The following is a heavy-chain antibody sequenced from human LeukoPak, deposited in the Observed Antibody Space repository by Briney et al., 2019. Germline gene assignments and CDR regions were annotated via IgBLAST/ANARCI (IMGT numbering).Heavy chain of an antibody. Sequence: SETLSLTCAVYGRSFSGYYWSWIRQPPGKGLEWIGEINHSGSTNYNPSLKSRVTISVDTSKNQFSLKLSSVTAADTAVYYCARRGRIAAAGYYYYYYYMDVWGKGTTVTISS. CDR3: ARRGRIAAAGYYYYYYYMDV. J-gene: IGHJ6*03. CDR2: INHSGST. CDR1: GRSFSGYY. V-gene: IGHV4-34*01. D-gene: IGHD6-13*01.